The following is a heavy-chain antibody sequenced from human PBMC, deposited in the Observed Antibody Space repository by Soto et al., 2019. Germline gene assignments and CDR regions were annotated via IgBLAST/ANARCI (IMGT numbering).Heavy chain of an antibody. D-gene: IGHD3-22*01. CDR1: GGSISSGGYY. CDR2: IYYSGST. V-gene: IGHV4-31*03. Sequence: PSETLSLTCTVSGGSISSGGYYWSWIRQHPGKGLEWIGYIYYSGSTYYNPSLKSRVTISADTSKNQFSLKLSSVTAADTAVYYCARGATYDSSGYYDYWGQGTLVTVSS. J-gene: IGHJ4*02. CDR3: ARGATYDSSGYYDY.